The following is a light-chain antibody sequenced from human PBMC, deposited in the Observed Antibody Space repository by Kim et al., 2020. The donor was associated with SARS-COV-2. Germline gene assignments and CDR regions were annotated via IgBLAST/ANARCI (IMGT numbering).Light chain of an antibody. Sequence: GNRVTITCRSSQSVDSWLAWYQQQPAKAPKLLIYQASKLASGVPSRFSGSGSGTDFTLTISNLQPDDSAIYYCKQYETYWTFGPGTKVDIK. CDR3: KQYETYWT. J-gene: IGKJ1*01. CDR2: QAS. CDR1: QSVDSW. V-gene: IGKV1-5*03.